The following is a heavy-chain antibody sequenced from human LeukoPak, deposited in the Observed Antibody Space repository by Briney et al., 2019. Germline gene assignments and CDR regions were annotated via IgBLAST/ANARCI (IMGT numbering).Heavy chain of an antibody. J-gene: IGHJ4*02. D-gene: IGHD2-15*01. V-gene: IGHV1-69*06. CDR3: ARAGKVVVAAAD. CDR2: IIPIFGTA. CDR1: GGTFSSYA. Sequence: RASVKVSCKASGGTFSSYAISWVRQAPVQGLEWMGRIIPIFGTANYAKKFQGRVTITADKSTSTAYMELSSLRSEETAVYYCARAGKVVVAAADWGQGTLVTVSS.